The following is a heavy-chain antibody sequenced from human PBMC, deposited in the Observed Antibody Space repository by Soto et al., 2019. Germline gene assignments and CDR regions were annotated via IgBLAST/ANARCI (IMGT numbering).Heavy chain of an antibody. CDR1: GYTFTSYG. J-gene: IGHJ4*02. V-gene: IGHV1-18*01. Sequence: GASVKVSCKASGYTFTSYGISWVRQAPGQGLEWMGWISAYNGNTNYAQKLQGRVTMTTDTSTSTAYMELRSLRSDDTAVYYCARYATNVLLWFGAPLSYFDYWGQGTLVTVSS. CDR3: ARYATNVLLWFGAPLSYFDY. CDR2: ISAYNGNT. D-gene: IGHD3-10*01.